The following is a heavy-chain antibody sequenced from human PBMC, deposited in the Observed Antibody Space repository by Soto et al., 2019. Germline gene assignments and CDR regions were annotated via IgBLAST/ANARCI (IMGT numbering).Heavy chain of an antibody. CDR1: GYSFTSYW. CDR2: IYPGDSDT. CDR3: ARAVDTAMVRQDWYYYYGMDV. J-gene: IGHJ6*02. Sequence: HGESLKISCKGSGYSFTSYWIGWVRQMPGKGLEWMGIIYPGDSDTRYSPSFQGQVTISADKSISTAYLQWSSLKASDTAMYYCARAVDTAMVRQDWYYYYGMDVWGQGTTVTVSS. V-gene: IGHV5-51*01. D-gene: IGHD5-18*01.